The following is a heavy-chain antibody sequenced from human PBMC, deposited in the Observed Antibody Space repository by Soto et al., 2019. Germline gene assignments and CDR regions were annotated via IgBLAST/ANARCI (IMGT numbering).Heavy chain of an antibody. CDR2: ISGSGGRT. D-gene: IGHD3-16*01. CDR1: GFPFSSYA. Sequence: PGGSLRLSCVASGFPFSSYAMSWVRQTPGKGLEWVSAISGSGGRTYYADSVKGRFTISRDNSNNTLSLQMHSLRVEDTAVYFCAKGGYYYLFDIWGQGTMVTVSS. V-gene: IGHV3-23*01. CDR3: AKGGYYYLFDI. J-gene: IGHJ3*02.